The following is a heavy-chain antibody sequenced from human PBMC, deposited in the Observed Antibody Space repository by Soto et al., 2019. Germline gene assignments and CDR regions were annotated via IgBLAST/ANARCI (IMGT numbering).Heavy chain of an antibody. CDR3: ASYIAGNYYYYGMDV. CDR1: GYTFTSYG. Sequence: QVPLVQSGAEVKKPGASVKVSCKASGYTFTSYGISWVRQAPGQGLEWMGWISAYNGNTNYAQKLQGRVTMTTDTSTSTAYMELRSLRSDDTAVYYCASYIAGNYYYYGMDVWGQGTTVTVSS. V-gene: IGHV1-18*01. J-gene: IGHJ6*02. CDR2: ISAYNGNT. D-gene: IGHD2-15*01.